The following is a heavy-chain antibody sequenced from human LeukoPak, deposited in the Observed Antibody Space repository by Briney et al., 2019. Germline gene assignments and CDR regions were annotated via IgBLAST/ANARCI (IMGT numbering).Heavy chain of an antibody. CDR1: GGTFSSYA. CDR3: ARDHKRHFGVVNSKVDYYYYGMDV. J-gene: IGHJ6*02. D-gene: IGHD3-3*01. V-gene: IGHV1-69*04. Sequence: GASVKVSCKASGGTFSSYAISWVRQAPGQGLEWMGRIIPILGIANYAQKFQGRVTITADKSTSTAYMELSSLRSEDTAVYYCARDHKRHFGVVNSKVDYYYYGMDVWGQGTTVTVSS. CDR2: IIPILGIA.